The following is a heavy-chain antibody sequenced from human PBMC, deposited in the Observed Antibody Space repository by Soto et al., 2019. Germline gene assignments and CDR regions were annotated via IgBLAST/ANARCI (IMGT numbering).Heavy chain of an antibody. CDR1: GFTFSSYD. J-gene: IGHJ6*02. V-gene: IGHV3-13*01. Sequence: PGGSLRLSCAASGFTFSSYDMHWVRQATGKGLEWVSAIGTAGDTYYPGSVKGRFTISRENAKNSLYLQMNSLRAEDTAVYYCARSDIVVVPAAGRAAKYYYYGMDVWGQGTTVTVSS. CDR3: ARSDIVVVPAAGRAAKYYYYGMDV. CDR2: IGTAGDT. D-gene: IGHD2-2*01.